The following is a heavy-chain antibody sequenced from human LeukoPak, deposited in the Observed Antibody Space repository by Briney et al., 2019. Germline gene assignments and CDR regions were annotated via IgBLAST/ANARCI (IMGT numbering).Heavy chain of an antibody. V-gene: IGHV3-48*01. D-gene: IGHD3-10*01. J-gene: IGHJ4*02. CDR3: ARATQLLFVDF. Sequence: PGGSLRLSCTASGFTFSSYSLNWVRQAPGKGLEWVSYLSSGSHTIYYADSVKGRFTISRDNAKNSLYLQMNSLRAEDTAVYYCARATQLLFVDFWGQGTLVTVSS. CDR1: GFTFSSYS. CDR2: LSSGSHTI.